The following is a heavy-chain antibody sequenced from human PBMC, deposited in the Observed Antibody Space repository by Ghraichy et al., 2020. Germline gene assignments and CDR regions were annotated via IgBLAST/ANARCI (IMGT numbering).Heavy chain of an antibody. J-gene: IGHJ6*02. CDR3: ARAGGQLEYYYYYGMDV. CDR2: IYYSGST. CDR1: GGSISSNY. D-gene: IGHD2-2*01. Sequence: SETLSLTCTVSGGSISSNYWYWIRQPQGTGQERNGIIYYSGSTNSNPSLKSRVTISVDTSTTQYYLKLSSVTAADTAVYYCARAGGQLEYYYYYGMDVWGQGTTVTVSS. V-gene: IGHV4-59*01.